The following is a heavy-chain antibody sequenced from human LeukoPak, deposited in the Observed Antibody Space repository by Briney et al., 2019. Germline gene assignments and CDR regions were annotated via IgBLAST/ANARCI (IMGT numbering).Heavy chain of an antibody. D-gene: IGHD1-26*01. Sequence: GASVKVSCKASGYTFTSYYMHWVRQAPGQGLEWMGIINPSGGSTSYAQKFQGRVTMTRDTSIGTAYMELSRLRSDDTAVYYCARDLRHEWEPSDYWGQGTLVTVSS. CDR1: GYTFTSYY. CDR3: ARDLRHEWEPSDY. V-gene: IGHV1-46*01. CDR2: INPSGGST. J-gene: IGHJ4*02.